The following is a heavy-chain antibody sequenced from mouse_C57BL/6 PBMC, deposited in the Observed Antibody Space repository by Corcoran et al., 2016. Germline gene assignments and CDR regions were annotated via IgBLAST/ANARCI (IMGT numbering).Heavy chain of an antibody. CDR3: ARERTGNYDAMDY. CDR1: GYTFTDYY. D-gene: IGHD3-3*01. J-gene: IGHJ4*01. V-gene: IGHV1-19*01. CDR2: INPYNGGT. Sequence: EVQLQQSGPELVKPGASVKMSCKASGYTFTDYYMNWVKQSHGKSLEWIGVINPYNGGTSYNQKFKGKATLTVDKSSSTAYMELNSLTSEDYAVYYCARERTGNYDAMDYWGQGSSVTVSS.